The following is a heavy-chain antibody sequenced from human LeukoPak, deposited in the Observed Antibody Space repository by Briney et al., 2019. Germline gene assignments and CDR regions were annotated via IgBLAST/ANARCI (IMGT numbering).Heavy chain of an antibody. D-gene: IGHD5-18*01. CDR2: IYYSGST. J-gene: IGHJ4*02. V-gene: IGHV4-39*01. Sequence: SETLSLTCTVSGGSISSSSYYWGWIRQPPGKGLEWIGSIYYSGSTYYNPSLKSRITISVDTSKNQFSLKLNSVTAADTAVYYCAGHINTAMVTYTIDYWGQGTLVTVSS. CDR3: AGHINTAMVTYTIDY. CDR1: GGSISSSSYY.